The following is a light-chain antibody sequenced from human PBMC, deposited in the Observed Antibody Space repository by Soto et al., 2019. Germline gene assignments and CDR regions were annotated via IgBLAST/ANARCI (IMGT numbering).Light chain of an antibody. J-gene: IGKJ1*01. CDR2: AAS. V-gene: IGKV1-39*01. Sequence: DIPMTQSPSSLSASVGDRVTITCRASQSISSYLNWYQQKPGKAPKLLIYAASSLQSGVPSRFSRSGSGTDFTLTISSLQPEDFATYYCQQSYSTLSWTFGQGTKVDIK. CDR3: QQSYSTLSWT. CDR1: QSISSY.